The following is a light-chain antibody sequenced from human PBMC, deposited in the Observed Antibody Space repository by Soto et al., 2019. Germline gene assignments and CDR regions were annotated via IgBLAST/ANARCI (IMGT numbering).Light chain of an antibody. J-gene: IGKJ5*01. V-gene: IGKV1-5*01. CDR2: DDS. CDR3: QQASSFPIT. Sequence: EIQMTQSPSTLSASVVDRCTITCRASQSISSWLAWYEQNPGRAPKVLIYDDSSLESGVPSRFSGSGSGTDFTLTINSLQPEDFATYYCQQASSFPITCGQGTRLEIK. CDR1: QSISSW.